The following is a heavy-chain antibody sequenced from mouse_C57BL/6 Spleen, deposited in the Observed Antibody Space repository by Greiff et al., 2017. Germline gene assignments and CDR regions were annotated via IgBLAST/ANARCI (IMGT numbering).Heavy chain of an antibody. Sequence: EVKLVESGGGLVKPGGSLKLSCAASGFTFSDYGMHWVRQAPEKGLEWVAYISSGSSTIYYADTVKGRFTISRDNAKNTLFLQMTSLRSEDTAMYYCARDGSNDSYYFDYWGQGTTLTVSS. CDR1: GFTFSDYG. D-gene: IGHD1-1*01. CDR3: ARDGSNDSYYFDY. V-gene: IGHV5-17*01. J-gene: IGHJ2*01. CDR2: ISSGSSTI.